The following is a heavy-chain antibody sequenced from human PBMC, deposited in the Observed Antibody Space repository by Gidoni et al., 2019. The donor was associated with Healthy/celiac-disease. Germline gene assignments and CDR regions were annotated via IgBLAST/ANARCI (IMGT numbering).Heavy chain of an antibody. CDR1: GFTFSSYG. CDR3: AKGEGSGPAEVDY. J-gene: IGHJ4*02. V-gene: IGHV3-30*18. CDR2: ISYDGSNK. D-gene: IGHD6-19*01. Sequence: QVQLVESGGGVVQPGRSLRLSCAASGFTFSSYGMHWVRQAPGKGLEWVAVISYDGSNKYYADSVKGRFTISRDNSKNTLYLQMNSLRAEDTAVYYCAKGEGSGPAEVDYWGQGTLVTVSS.